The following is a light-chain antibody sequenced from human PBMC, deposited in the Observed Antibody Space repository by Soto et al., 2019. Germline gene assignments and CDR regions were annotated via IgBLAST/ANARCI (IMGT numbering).Light chain of an antibody. CDR3: SSCTSSTTLL. CDR2: EVS. V-gene: IGLV2-14*01. Sequence: QSALTQPASVSGSPGQSITISCTGTSSDIGACNYVSWYQQHPGKAPKLMIYEVSNRPSGVSNRFSGSKSGNTASLTISGLQAEDEADYYCSSCTSSTTLLFGGGTKLTVL. J-gene: IGLJ3*02. CDR1: SSDIGACNY.